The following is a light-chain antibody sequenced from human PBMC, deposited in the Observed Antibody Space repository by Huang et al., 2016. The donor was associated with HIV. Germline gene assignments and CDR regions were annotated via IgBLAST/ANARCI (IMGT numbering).Light chain of an antibody. Sequence: IVMTQSPLSLAVTPGQSASISCNSTQSLLHSDGNSYLNWFHQRPGQSPRRLLYKMSNRDAGVPDRFSGSGSGTDFTVEISRVEAEDVGTYYCMQGSHWPPTFGQGTKVEI. V-gene: IGKV2-30*02. J-gene: IGKJ1*01. CDR3: MQGSHWPPT. CDR1: QSLLHSDGNSY. CDR2: KMS.